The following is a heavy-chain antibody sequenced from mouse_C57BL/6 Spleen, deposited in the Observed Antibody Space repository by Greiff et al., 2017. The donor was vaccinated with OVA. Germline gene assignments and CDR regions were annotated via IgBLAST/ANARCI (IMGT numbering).Heavy chain of an antibody. CDR2: ISSGSSTI. CDR1: GFTFSDYG. CDR3: ARKVSITTVVATDYAMDY. Sequence: EVKLMESGGGLVKPGGSLKLSCAASGFTFSDYGMHWVRQAPEKGLEWVAYISSGSSTIYYADTVKGRFTISRDNAKNTLFLQMTSLRSEDTAMYYCARKVSITTVVATDYAMDYWGQGTSVTVSS. D-gene: IGHD1-1*01. V-gene: IGHV5-17*01. J-gene: IGHJ4*01.